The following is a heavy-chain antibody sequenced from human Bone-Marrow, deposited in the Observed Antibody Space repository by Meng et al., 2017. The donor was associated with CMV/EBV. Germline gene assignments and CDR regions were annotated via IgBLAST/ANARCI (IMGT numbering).Heavy chain of an antibody. V-gene: IGHV4-59*12. D-gene: IGHD3-10*01. J-gene: IGHJ4*02. CDR2: TYYSGST. Sequence: LRLSCTVSGGSISSYYWSWIRQPPGKGLEWIGYTYYSGSTNYNPSLKSRVTISVDTSKNQFSLKLSSVTAADTAVYYCARGLWLTSSAPRLWGQGTLVTVSS. CDR3: ARGLWLTSSAPRL. CDR1: GGSISSYY.